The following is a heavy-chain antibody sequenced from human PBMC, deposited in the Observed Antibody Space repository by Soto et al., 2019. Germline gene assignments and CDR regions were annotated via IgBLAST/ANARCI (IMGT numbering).Heavy chain of an antibody. CDR3: AKDRRAGGNSAFYFDF. D-gene: IGHD3-16*01. V-gene: IGHV3-23*01. CDR1: GFKFSNYA. J-gene: IGHJ4*02. Sequence: GGSLRLSCAASGFKFSNYAMSWVRQAPGKGLEWVSLVSATGGGTCYADSVKGRFTISRDNSHNTLYLQVHSLTAEDTAVYYCAKDRRAGGNSAFYFDFWGQGAQVT. CDR2: VSATGGGT.